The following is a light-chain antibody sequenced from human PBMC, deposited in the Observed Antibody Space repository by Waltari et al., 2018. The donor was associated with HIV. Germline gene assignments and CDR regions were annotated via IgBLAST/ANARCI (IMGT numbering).Light chain of an antibody. V-gene: IGLV2-11*01. CDR1: SSDVGGYNY. Sequence: QSALTQPRSVSGSPGQSVTISCTGTSSDVGGYNYVSWYQQHPGKAPKLMIYDVSKLPSGVPDRFSGSKSGNTASLAISGLQAEDEADYYCCSYAGSYVGVFGGGTKLTVL. CDR3: CSYAGSYVGV. CDR2: DVS. J-gene: IGLJ2*01.